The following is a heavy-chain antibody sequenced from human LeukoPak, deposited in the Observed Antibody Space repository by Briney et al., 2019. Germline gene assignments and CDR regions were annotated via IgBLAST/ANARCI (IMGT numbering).Heavy chain of an antibody. CDR3: ASGIDGYTDDAFDI. CDR2: MYYSGST. V-gene: IGHV4-39*07. Sequence: SETLSLTCTVSGDSISSDSYYCGWIRQPPGEGLEWIGAMYYSGSTHYNPSLKSRVTISVDTSKNQFSLKVSSVTAADTAVYYCASGIDGYTDDAFDIWGRGTLVTVSS. D-gene: IGHD5-24*01. J-gene: IGHJ3*02. CDR1: GDSISSDSYY.